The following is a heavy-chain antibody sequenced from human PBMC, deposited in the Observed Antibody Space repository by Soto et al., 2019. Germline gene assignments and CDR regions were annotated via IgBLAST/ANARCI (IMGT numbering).Heavy chain of an antibody. D-gene: IGHD3-10*01. J-gene: IGHJ6*02. CDR3: AKTNEGPYGSGSYYNVRVLIYYYYGMDV. Sequence: GGSLRLSCAASGFTFSSYAMSWVRQAPGKGLEWVSAISGSGGSTYYADSVKGRFTISRDNSKNTLYLQMNSLRAEDTAVYYCAKTNEGPYGSGSYYNVRVLIYYYYGMDVWGQGTTVTVSS. V-gene: IGHV3-23*01. CDR1: GFTFSSYA. CDR2: ISGSGGST.